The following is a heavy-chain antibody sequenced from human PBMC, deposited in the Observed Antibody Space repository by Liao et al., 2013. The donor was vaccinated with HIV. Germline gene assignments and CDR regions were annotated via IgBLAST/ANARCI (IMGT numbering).Heavy chain of an antibody. CDR2: INHSGST. D-gene: IGHD5-18*01. CDR3: ARGRTRGYRTHFDY. J-gene: IGHJ4*02. Sequence: QVQLQESGPGLVKPSETLSLTCTVSGGSIRSYYWSWIRQPPGKGLEWIGEINHSGSTNYNPSLKSRVTISVDTSKNQFSLKLSSVTAADTAVYYCARGRTRGYRTHFDYWGQGTLVTVFS. V-gene: IGHV4-34*01. CDR1: GGSIRSYY.